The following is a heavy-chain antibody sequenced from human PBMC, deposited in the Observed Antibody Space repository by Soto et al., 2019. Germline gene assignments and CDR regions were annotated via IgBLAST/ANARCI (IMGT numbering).Heavy chain of an antibody. V-gene: IGHV3-30-3*02. CDR1: GFTFSSYA. D-gene: IGHD3-10*01. J-gene: IGHJ4*02. Sequence: RLSCAASGFTFSSYAMHWVRQAPGKGLEWVAVISYDGSNKYYADSVKGRFTISRDNSKNTLYLQMNSLRAEDTAVYYCAKLPLDVGGDLVYWGQRPLVTVST. CDR3: AKLPLDVGGDLVY. CDR2: ISYDGSNK.